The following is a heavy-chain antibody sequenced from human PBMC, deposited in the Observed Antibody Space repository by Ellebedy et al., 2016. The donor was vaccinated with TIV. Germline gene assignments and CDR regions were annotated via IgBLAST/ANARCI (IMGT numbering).Heavy chain of an antibody. Sequence: SGPTLVXPTETLTLTCTVSGFSLSNPRMGVSWIRQPPGKALEWLAHIFSSDEKSYSTSLKSRLSISKDTSQSQVVLSMTNMDPVDTATYYCARIVKTAAAGARYDYWGQGTLVTVSS. J-gene: IGHJ4*02. CDR1: GFSLSNPRMG. V-gene: IGHV2-26*01. CDR2: IFSSDEK. D-gene: IGHD6-13*01. CDR3: ARIVKTAAAGARYDY.